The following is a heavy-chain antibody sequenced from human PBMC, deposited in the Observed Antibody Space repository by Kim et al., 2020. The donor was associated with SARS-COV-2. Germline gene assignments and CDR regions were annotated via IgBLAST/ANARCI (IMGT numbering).Heavy chain of an antibody. Sequence: YGDSGKGRFTISRDNSKNTLNLQMNRRRAEDTAVCYCAKSRVARYYFDYWGQGTLVTGSS. V-gene: IGHV3-23*01. J-gene: IGHJ4*02. CDR3: AKSRVARYYFDY.